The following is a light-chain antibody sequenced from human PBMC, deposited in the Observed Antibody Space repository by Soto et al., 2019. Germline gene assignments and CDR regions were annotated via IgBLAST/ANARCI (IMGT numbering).Light chain of an antibody. Sequence: AIRMTQSPSSFSASTGDRVTITCRASQGISSYLAWYQQKPGKAPKLLIYAASTLQSGVPSRFSGSGSGTDFTLTINSLQPDDSATYYCQQYHTYWWTFGQGTKVDIK. CDR2: AAS. J-gene: IGKJ1*01. V-gene: IGKV1-8*01. CDR3: QQYHTYWWT. CDR1: QGISSY.